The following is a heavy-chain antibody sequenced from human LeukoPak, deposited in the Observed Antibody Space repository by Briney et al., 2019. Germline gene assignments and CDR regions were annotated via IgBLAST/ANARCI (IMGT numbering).Heavy chain of an antibody. CDR3: ARGGTQWFDY. CDR1: GYTFTGYY. V-gene: IGHV1-2*02. Sequence: ASVKVSCKTSGYTFTGYYMHWVRQAPGQGLEWMGWINPNSGGTNYAQKFPGSVTMTTDTSTSTAYMELRSLRSDDTAVYYCARGGTQWFDYWGQGTLVTVSS. D-gene: IGHD6-19*01. J-gene: IGHJ4*02. CDR2: INPNSGGT.